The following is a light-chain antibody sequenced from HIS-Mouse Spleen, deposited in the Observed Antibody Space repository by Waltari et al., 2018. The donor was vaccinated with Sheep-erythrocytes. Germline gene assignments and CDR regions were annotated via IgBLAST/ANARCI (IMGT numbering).Light chain of an antibody. CDR3: CSYAGSYNHV. V-gene: IGLV2-11*01. CDR2: EVS. J-gene: IGLJ1*01. Sequence: QSALTQPRSVSASPGQSVTLPCTGTTRDVGGYNSVSWNQQHPGKAPKLMIYEVSKRPSGVPDRFSGSKSGNTASLTISGLQAEDEADYYCCSYAGSYNHVFATGTKVTVL. CDR1: TRDVGGYNS.